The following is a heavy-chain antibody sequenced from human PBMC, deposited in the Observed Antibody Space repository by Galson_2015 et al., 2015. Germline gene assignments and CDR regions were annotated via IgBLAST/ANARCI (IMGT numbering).Heavy chain of an antibody. J-gene: IGHJ4*02. Sequence: SLRLSCAASGFTFRTYWMSWVRQAPGKGLEWVAVISYDGSKKSSADSVKGRFSVSRDNSKNTVYLQMSSLRVEDTAVYYCARDGPKGLTSFDYWGQGTLVTVSS. V-gene: IGHV3-30-3*01. CDR3: ARDGPKGLTSFDY. D-gene: IGHD1-14*01. CDR2: ISYDGSKK. CDR1: GFTFRTYW.